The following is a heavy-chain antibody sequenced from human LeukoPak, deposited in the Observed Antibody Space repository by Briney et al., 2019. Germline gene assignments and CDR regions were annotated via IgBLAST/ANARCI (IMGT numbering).Heavy chain of an antibody. Sequence: MKSGPTLVKPPQTLTLTCTFSGFSLNMKGVGLGWIRQPPGKALERLAFIYWDNEKRYNPFLKSRLTITKDTSKRQVVLTMANVDPSDTATYYCARPGGSVWYSWFDPWGQGTLVTVSS. V-gene: IGHV2-5*02. D-gene: IGHD6-19*01. CDR3: ARPGGSVWYSWFDP. J-gene: IGHJ5*02. CDR1: GFSLNMKGVG. CDR2: IYWDNEK.